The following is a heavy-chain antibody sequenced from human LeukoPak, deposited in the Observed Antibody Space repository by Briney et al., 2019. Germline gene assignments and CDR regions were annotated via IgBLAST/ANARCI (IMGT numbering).Heavy chain of an antibody. CDR2: ISGSGSGGST. D-gene: IGHD6-19*01. J-gene: IGHJ4*02. Sequence: GGSLRLSCAASGFTFSSYAMGWVRQAPGKGLEWVSTISGSGSGGSTYYADSVKGRFTISRDNSKDTLYLQMNSLRAEDTAVYYCAKLLAVTNSYYFNYWGQGTLVTVSS. CDR1: GFTFSSYA. V-gene: IGHV3-23*01. CDR3: AKLLAVTNSYYFNY.